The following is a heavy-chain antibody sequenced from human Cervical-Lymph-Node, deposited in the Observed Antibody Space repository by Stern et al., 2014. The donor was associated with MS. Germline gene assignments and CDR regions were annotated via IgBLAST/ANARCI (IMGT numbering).Heavy chain of an antibody. V-gene: IGHV1-18*01. J-gene: IGHJ3*02. CDR1: GYTFTSYG. D-gene: IGHD2-15*01. CDR3: ARGLLGSENDFDI. Sequence: MQLVQSGAEVKKPGASVKVSCKASGYTFTSYGISWVRQATGQGLEGMGWSSAYNGNTNYAQKLRGRVTMTTDASTSTAYMELRSLRSDDTAVYYCARGLLGSENDFDIWGQGTMVTVSS. CDR2: SSAYNGNT.